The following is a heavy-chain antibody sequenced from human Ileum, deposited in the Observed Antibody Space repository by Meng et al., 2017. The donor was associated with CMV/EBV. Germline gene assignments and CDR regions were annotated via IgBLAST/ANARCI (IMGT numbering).Heavy chain of an antibody. D-gene: IGHD3-22*01. J-gene: IGHJ4*02. Sequence: GESLKISCVVSGFNFSNNNMHWVRQAPGKGLEWVAFIRYDGSNKYYADSVKGRFTISRDNSKNTLYLQMNSLRAEDTAVYYCATSGVVVWGQGTLVTVSS. V-gene: IGHV3-30*02. CDR1: GFNFSNNN. CDR2: IRYDGSNK. CDR3: ATSGVVV.